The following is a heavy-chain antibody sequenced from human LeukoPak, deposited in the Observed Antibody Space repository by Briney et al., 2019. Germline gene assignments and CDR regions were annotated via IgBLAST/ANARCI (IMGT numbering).Heavy chain of an antibody. D-gene: IGHD2-21*02. V-gene: IGHV1-46*01. CDR3: ARTYCAEDCSIRYFDY. J-gene: IGHJ4*02. Sequence: ASVNVSCKASGYILSSYNMHWVRQAPGQGLGWLGIINPSGGDTKYAQKFQGRVTLTRDKSTSTVYMELSSLTSDDTAVYYCARTYCAEDCSIRYFDYWGQGTLVTVSS. CDR1: GYILSSYN. CDR2: INPSGGDT.